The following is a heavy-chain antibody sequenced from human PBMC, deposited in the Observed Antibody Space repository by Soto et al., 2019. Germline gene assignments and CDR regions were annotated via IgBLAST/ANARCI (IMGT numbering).Heavy chain of an antibody. Sequence: QVQLVESRGGVVQPGRSLRLSCAASGFTVSSYGMHWVRRAPGKGLEWVAVISRDGGTKYYADSVKGRFTISRDNSRNTLFLEMNSLRGDDMAVYYCTGEVASGYWGQGTLVTVSS. V-gene: IGHV3-30*03. CDR1: GFTVSSYG. D-gene: IGHD2-8*02. J-gene: IGHJ4*02. CDR2: ISRDGGTK. CDR3: TGEVASGY.